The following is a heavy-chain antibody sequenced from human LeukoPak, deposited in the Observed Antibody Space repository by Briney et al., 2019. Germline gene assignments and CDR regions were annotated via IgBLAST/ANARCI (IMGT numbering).Heavy chain of an antibody. D-gene: IGHD4-23*01. CDR2: INHSGST. V-gene: IGHV4-34*01. CDR1: GGSISSYY. J-gene: IGHJ4*02. Sequence: PSETLSLTCTVSGGSISSYYWSWIRQPPGKGLEWIGEINHSGSTNYNPSLKSRVTISVDTSKNQFSLKLSSVTAADTAVYYCERPRRWHYGGNYFDYWGQGALVTVSS. CDR3: ERPRRWHYGGNYFDY.